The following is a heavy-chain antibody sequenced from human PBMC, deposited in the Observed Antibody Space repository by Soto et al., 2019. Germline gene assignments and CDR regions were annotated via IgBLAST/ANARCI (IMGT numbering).Heavy chain of an antibody. J-gene: IGHJ4*02. V-gene: IGHV4-59*13. CDR2: ISDSGNT. Sequence: QVQLQESGPGLVKPSETLSLTCTVSGGSIGSYYWSWIRQPPGKGLEWIGYISDSGNTNSNPSLKRRATSSGDISKTLCSLKLSSVTAAATAVYYCARILRDSRGWYHHDYWGQGTLGTVSS. D-gene: IGHD6-19*01. CDR1: GGSIGSYY. CDR3: ARILRDSRGWYHHDY.